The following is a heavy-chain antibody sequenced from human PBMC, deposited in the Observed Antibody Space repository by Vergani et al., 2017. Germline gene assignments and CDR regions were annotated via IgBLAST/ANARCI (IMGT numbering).Heavy chain of an antibody. J-gene: IGHJ5*02. CDR3: GRVADFYGLGSRLLDL. D-gene: IGHD3-10*01. CDR1: GGSMSGYY. V-gene: IGHV4-59*01. Sequence: QVRLQESGPGLVKPSETLSLTCSFSGGSMSGYYWRWIRQPPGKELEWIGYMYHSGSTNYNPSLETRVTISGDTSKNQFSLKLTSVTAADTAVYYCGRVADFYGLGSRLLDLWGQGILVTVSS. CDR2: MYHSGST.